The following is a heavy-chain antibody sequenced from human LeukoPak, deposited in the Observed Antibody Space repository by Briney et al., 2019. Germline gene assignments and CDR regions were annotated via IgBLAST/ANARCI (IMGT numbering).Heavy chain of an antibody. V-gene: IGHV4-39*01. CDR1: GGSISSSSYY. J-gene: IGHJ4*02. CDR3: ARLDYDYVWGSYRYSY. D-gene: IGHD3-16*02. Sequence: SETLSLTCTVPGGSISSSSYYWGWIRQPPGKGLEWIGSIYYSGSTYYNPSLKSRVTISVDTSKNQFSLKLSSVTAADTAVYYCARLDYDYVWGSYRYSYWGQGTLVTVSS. CDR2: IYYSGST.